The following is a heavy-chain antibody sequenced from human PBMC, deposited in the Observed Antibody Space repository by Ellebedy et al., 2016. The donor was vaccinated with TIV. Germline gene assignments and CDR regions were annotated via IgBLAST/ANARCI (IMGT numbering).Heavy chain of an antibody. Sequence: GESLKISCAASGFTFSNCEMEWVRQAPGKGLEWVANIKKDGSEKHYVDSVKGRFTISRDNAKSSLYLQMNSLRAEDTAVYFCACGFDYWGQGTLVTVSS. CDR2: IKKDGSEK. CDR1: GFTFSNCE. CDR3: ACGFDY. J-gene: IGHJ4*02. V-gene: IGHV3-7*01.